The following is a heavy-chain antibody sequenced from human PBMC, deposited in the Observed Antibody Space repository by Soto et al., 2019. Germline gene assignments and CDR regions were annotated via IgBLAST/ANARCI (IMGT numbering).Heavy chain of an antibody. CDR2: IHHGGNT. CDR3: ARPMGSSWSFEP. Sequence: WETLSLTCAFSGVSISSTNWWSWVRQPPGKGLEWIGEIHHGGNTNYNPSLKSRVTISVDKSKNQFSLKLNSVTAADTAVYYCARPMGSSWSFEPWGQGTLVTVSS. CDR1: GVSISSTNW. V-gene: IGHV4-4*02. J-gene: IGHJ5*02. D-gene: IGHD6-13*01.